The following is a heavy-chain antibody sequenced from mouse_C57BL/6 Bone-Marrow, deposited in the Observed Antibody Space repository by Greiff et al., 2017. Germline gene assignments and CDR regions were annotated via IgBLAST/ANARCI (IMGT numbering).Heavy chain of an antibody. J-gene: IGHJ3*01. D-gene: IGHD1-1*01. CDR3: ARKNDGRAWFAY. CDR1: GYTFTDYN. V-gene: IGHV1-22*01. CDR2: INPNNGGT. Sequence: VHVKQSGPELVKPGASVQMSCKASGYTFTDYNMHWVKQSHGKSLEWIGYINPNNGGTSYNQKFKGKATLTVNKSSSTAYMELRSLTSEDSAVYYCARKNDGRAWFAYWGQGTLVTVSA.